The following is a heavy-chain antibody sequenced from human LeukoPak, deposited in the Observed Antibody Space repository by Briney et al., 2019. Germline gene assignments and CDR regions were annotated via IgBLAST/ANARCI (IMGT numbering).Heavy chain of an antibody. CDR2: ISSSSSYI. V-gene: IGHV3-21*01. Sequence: GGPLRLSCAASGFTFSSYSMNWVRQAPGKGLEWVSSISSSSSYIYYADSVKGRFTISRDNAKNSLYLQMNSLRAEDTAVYYCARESSVVAATNYYYYGMDVWGQGTTVTVSS. D-gene: IGHD2-15*01. J-gene: IGHJ6*02. CDR1: GFTFSSYS. CDR3: ARESSVVAATNYYYYGMDV.